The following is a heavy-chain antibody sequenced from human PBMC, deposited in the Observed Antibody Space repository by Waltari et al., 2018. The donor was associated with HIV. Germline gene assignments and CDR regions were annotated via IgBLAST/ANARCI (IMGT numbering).Heavy chain of an antibody. CDR1: GGSISSSSYY. CDR2: IYYSGST. J-gene: IGHJ4*02. D-gene: IGHD1-26*01. Sequence: QLQLQESGPGLVKPSETLSLTCTVSGGSISSSSYYWGWIRQPPGKGLEWIGSIYYSGSTYYNPSLKSRVTISVDTSKNQFSLKLSSVTAADTAVYYCARHWIVGATMASLGFDYWGQGTLVTVSS. V-gene: IGHV4-39*01. CDR3: ARHWIVGATMASLGFDY.